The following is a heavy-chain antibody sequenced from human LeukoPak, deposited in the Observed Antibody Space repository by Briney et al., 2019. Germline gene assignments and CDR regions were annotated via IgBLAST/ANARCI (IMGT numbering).Heavy chain of an antibody. CDR3: AKLSPYGSSWHS. CDR1: GSTFSDHY. J-gene: IGHJ3*01. CDR2: SRNKANSYTT. D-gene: IGHD6-13*01. V-gene: IGHV3-72*01. Sequence: PGGSLRLSCAASGSTFSDHYMDWVRQAPGKGLEWVGRSRNKANSYTTDYAASVKGRFTISRDDSKNSLSLQMNSLKSEDTAVYYCAKLSPYGSSWHSWGQGTMVTVSS.